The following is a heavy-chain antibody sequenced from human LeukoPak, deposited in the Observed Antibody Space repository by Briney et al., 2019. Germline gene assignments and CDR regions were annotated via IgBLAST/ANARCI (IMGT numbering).Heavy chain of an antibody. CDR2: INPSGGST. CDR1: GYTFTSYY. J-gene: IGHJ4*02. D-gene: IGHD6-13*01. CDR3: ARGIGTLHDY. Sequence: SVKVSCKASGYTFTSYYMHWARQPPRQGLEWMGIINPSGGSTSYAQKFQGRVTMTRDTSTSTVYMELSSLRSEDTAVYYCARGIGTLHDYWGQGTLVTVSS. V-gene: IGHV1-46*01.